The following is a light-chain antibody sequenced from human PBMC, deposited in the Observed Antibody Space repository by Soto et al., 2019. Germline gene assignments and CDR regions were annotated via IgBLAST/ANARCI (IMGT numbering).Light chain of an antibody. J-gene: IGLJ1*01. CDR3: SSDTSSSAYV. CDR2: DVS. Sequence: QSALTQPASVSGSPGQSITISCTGTSSDVGGYNYVSWYQQHPGKAPKLMIYDVSNRPSGVSNRFSGSKSGNTASLTISGLQAEDEDYYYCSSDTSSSAYVFGTGTKLTVL. CDR1: SSDVGGYNY. V-gene: IGLV2-14*01.